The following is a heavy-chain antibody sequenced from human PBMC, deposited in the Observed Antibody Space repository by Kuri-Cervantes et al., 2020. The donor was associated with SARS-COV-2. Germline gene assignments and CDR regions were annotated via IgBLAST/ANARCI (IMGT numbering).Heavy chain of an antibody. CDR2: VNHRGST. J-gene: IGHJ4*02. D-gene: IGHD5-24*01. V-gene: IGHV4-34*01. Sequence: GSLRLSCAFYGESFSGYYWNWIRQSPGKGLEWIGEVNHRGSTDYNPSLKSQVTISVDTSSKQSSLHLSSVTAADTAVYYCARHGYPQSRSSIDYWGQGTLVTVSS. CDR3: ARHGYPQSRSSIDY. CDR1: GESFSGYY.